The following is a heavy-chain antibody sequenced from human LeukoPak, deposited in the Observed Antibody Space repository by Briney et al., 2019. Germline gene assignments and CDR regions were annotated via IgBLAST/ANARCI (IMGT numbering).Heavy chain of an antibody. V-gene: IGHV4-4*07. J-gene: IGHJ4*02. Sequence: SETLSLTCNVSGVSISTNYWSWIRQPPGKGLEWIGRIYTSGSTNYNPSLKSRVTMSVDTSKNQFSLKLSSVTAADTAVYYCARAARGAFDYWGQGTLVTVSS. CDR2: IYTSGST. CDR3: ARAARGAFDY. CDR1: GVSISTNY. D-gene: IGHD6-6*01.